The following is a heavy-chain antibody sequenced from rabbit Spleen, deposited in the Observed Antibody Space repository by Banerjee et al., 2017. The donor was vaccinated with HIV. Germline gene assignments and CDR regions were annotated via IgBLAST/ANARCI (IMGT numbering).Heavy chain of an antibody. CDR1: GFDLNNYNY. J-gene: IGHJ3*01. D-gene: IGHD2-1*01. CDR2: IYGGRSGWI. Sequence: QSLEESGGGLVKPEGSLTLTCKTSGFDLNNYNYICWVRQAPGKGLEWIACIYGGRSGWIDYASWAKGRFTVSKTSSTTVTLQMTSLTAADTATYFCAREIDHDSPVALWGQGTLVTVS. CDR3: AREIDHDSPVAL. V-gene: IGHV1S40*01.